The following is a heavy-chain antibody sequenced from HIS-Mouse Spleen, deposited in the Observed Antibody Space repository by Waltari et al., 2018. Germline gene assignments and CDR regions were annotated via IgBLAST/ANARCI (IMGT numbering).Heavy chain of an antibody. V-gene: IGHV3-7*01. CDR2: IKQDGSEK. D-gene: IGHD6-19*01. CDR1: GFTFSSDW. Sequence: EVQLVESGGGLVQPGGSLRLSCAASGFTFSSDWMSWVRQAPGKGLEWVANIKQDGSEKYYVDSVKGRFTISRDNSKNTLYLQMNSLRAEDTAVYYCARDHSGWYFDYWGQGTLVTVSS. J-gene: IGHJ4*02. CDR3: ARDHSGWYFDY.